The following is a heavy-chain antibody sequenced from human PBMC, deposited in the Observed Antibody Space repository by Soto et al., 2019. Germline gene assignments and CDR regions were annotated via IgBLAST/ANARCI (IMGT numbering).Heavy chain of an antibody. CDR3: SSGDILLWFGELFLAY. CDR1: GFTFSSYA. Sequence: PGGSLRLSCAASGFTFSSYAMSWVRQAPGKGLEWVSAISGSGGSTYYADSVKGRFTISRDNSKNTLYLQMNSLRAEDTAVYYCSSGDILLWFGELFLAYWGQGTLVTVSS. D-gene: IGHD3-10*01. CDR2: ISGSGGST. V-gene: IGHV3-23*01. J-gene: IGHJ4*02.